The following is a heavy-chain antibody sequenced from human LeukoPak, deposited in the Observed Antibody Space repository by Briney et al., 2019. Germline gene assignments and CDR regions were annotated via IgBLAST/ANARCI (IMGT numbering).Heavy chain of an antibody. CDR3: ARLPPSVFGGGTGDFDY. CDR2: ISHDGSKT. J-gene: IGHJ4*02. V-gene: IGHV3-30*03. Sequence: PGGSLRLSCAASGFTFSTYGMYWVRQAPGKGLESVAVISHDGSKTYYADSVRGRFTISRDNSKNTLYLQMHILGAEDTAVYYCARLPPSVFGGGTGDFDYWGQGTLVTVSS. CDR1: GFTFSTYG. D-gene: IGHD7-27*01.